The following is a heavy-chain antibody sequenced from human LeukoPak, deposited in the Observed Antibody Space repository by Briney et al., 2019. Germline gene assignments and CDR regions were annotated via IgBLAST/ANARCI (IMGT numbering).Heavy chain of an antibody. J-gene: IGHJ4*02. CDR3: ARGYSYGFFDY. CDR1: GFTFSSYT. Sequence: PGGSLRLSCAASGFTFSSYTLHWVRQAPGKGLEWVAVISYNGFNKYYADSVKGRFTISRDNAKNTLYLQMDSLRAEDTAVYYCARGYSYGFFDYWGQGTLATVSS. CDR2: ISYNGFNK. V-gene: IGHV3-30-3*01. D-gene: IGHD5-18*01.